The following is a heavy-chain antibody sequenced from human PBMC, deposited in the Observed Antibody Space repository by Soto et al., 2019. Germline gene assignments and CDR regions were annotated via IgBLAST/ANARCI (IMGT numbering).Heavy chain of an antibody. CDR1: GFTFSSYV. Sequence: GGSLRLSCAASGFTFSSYVMHWVRQAPGKGLEWVAVIWYDGSNKYYADSVKGRFTISRDNSKNTLYLQMNSLRAEDTAVYYCARDKDCSSTSCYSYYYYGMDVWGQGTTVTV. J-gene: IGHJ6*02. CDR3: ARDKDCSSTSCYSYYYYGMDV. D-gene: IGHD2-2*02. CDR2: IWYDGSNK. V-gene: IGHV3-33*01.